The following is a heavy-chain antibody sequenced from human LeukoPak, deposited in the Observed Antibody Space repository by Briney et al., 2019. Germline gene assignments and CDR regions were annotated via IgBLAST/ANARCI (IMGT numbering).Heavy chain of an antibody. CDR2: ISDSGGTT. Sequence: GGSLRLSCAASGFTFSKYAMSWVRQAPGKGLEWVSAISDSGGTTYYADSVKGRFTISRDNSKNTLYLQMNSLRAEDTALYYCAKEGPPSSGWPFDYWGQGTLVTVSS. CDR3: AKEGPPSSGWPFDY. J-gene: IGHJ4*02. D-gene: IGHD6-19*01. CDR1: GFTFSKYA. V-gene: IGHV3-23*01.